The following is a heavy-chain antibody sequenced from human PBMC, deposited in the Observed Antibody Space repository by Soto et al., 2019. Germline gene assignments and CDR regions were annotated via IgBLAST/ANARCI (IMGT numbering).Heavy chain of an antibody. CDR3: ARGGGNYCSSTSCYVSWFDP. V-gene: IGHV1-2*04. CDR1: GYTFTSYG. J-gene: IGHJ5*02. CDR2: INPNSGGT. Sequence: ASVKVSCKASGYTFTSYGISWVRQAPGQGLEWMGWINPNSGGTNYAQKLQGWVTMTRDTSISTAYMELSRLRSDDTAVYYCARGGGNYCSSTSCYVSWFDPWGQGTLVTVSS. D-gene: IGHD2-2*01.